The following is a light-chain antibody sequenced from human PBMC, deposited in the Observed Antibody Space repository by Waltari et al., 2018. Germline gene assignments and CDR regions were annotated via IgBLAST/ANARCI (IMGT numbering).Light chain of an antibody. CDR2: DVR. CDR3: NSYSSSDTYVL. V-gene: IGLV2-14*03. CDR1: TDDVGLYNY. Sequence: QSALTQPASVSGSPGQSITISCTGTTDDVGLYNYVAWYQQHPGNAPKLIIYDVRKRPSGVSNRVSGSTSGNTASLTISVLQAEDEADYYCNSYSSSDTYVLFGGGTKLTVL. J-gene: IGLJ2*01.